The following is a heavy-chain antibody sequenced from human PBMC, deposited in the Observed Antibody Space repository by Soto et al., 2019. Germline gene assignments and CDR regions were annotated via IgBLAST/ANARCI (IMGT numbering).Heavy chain of an antibody. V-gene: IGHV4-30-4*01. CDR3: ARDSRGKYQLLRYYYYGMDV. Sequence: SETLSLTCTVSGGSISSGDYYWSWIRQPPGKGLEWIGYIYYSGSTYYNPSLKSRVTISVDTSKNQFSLKLSSVTAADTAVYYCARDSRGKYQLLRYYYYGMDVWGQGTTVNVS. J-gene: IGHJ6*02. CDR2: IYYSGST. CDR1: GGSISSGDYY. D-gene: IGHD2-2*01.